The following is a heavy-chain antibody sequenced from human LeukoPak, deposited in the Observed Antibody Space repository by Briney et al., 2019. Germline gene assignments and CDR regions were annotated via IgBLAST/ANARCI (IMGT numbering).Heavy chain of an antibody. CDR3: AKTNGYYSD. V-gene: IGHV3-23*01. J-gene: IGHJ4*02. Sequence: GGSLRLSCAASGFTFSNYGMNWVRQAPGKGLEWVSGIRGSGGTTYYADSVKGRFTISRDNSKNSLALQVSSLRAEDTAVYYCAKTNGYYSDWGQGTLVTVSS. CDR1: GFTFSNYG. D-gene: IGHD3-22*01. CDR2: IRGSGGTT.